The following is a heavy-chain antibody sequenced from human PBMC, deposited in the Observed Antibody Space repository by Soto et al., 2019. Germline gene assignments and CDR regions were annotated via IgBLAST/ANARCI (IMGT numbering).Heavy chain of an antibody. J-gene: IGHJ6*02. CDR2: VYYNGST. D-gene: IGHD3-10*01. CDR3: ARDRYYGSGTYYNFYYGMDV. CDR1: GGSINLYY. Sequence: PSETLCLTCTVSGGSINLYYWSWIRQSPGKGLEWIGYVYYNGSTTYNPSLKSRVTISLDTSKNQFSLKLSSVTAADTAVYYCARDRYYGSGTYYNFYYGMDVWGQGTTVTVSS. V-gene: IGHV4-59*12.